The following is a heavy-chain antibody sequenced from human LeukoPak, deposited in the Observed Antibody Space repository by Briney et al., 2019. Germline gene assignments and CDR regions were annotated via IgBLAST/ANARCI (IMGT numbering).Heavy chain of an antibody. V-gene: IGHV1-69*04. CDR1: GGTFSSYA. CDR3: ARGWNYAPAPYYYYYMDV. J-gene: IGHJ6*03. D-gene: IGHD1-7*01. CDR2: IIPILGIA. Sequence: GASVKVSCKASGGTFSSYAISWVRQAPGQGLEWMGRIIPILGIANYAQKFQGRVTITADKSTSTAYMELSSLRSEDTAVYYCARGWNYAPAPYYYYYMDVWGKGTTVTVSS.